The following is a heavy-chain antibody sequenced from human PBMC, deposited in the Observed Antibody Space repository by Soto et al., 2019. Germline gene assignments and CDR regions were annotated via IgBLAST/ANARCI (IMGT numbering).Heavy chain of an antibody. CDR3: VREGRLLGAFDI. CDR2: IQQDGRER. V-gene: IGHV3-7*03. J-gene: IGHJ3*02. D-gene: IGHD3-10*01. Sequence: PGGSLRLSCEACGFTSGSYWMAWVRQAPGKGLEWVANIQQDGRERHYGDSVKGRFTISRDNAKNSLYLEMNSLRAEDTAFYYCVREGRLLGAFDIWGQGTMVTVSS. CDR1: GFTSGSYW.